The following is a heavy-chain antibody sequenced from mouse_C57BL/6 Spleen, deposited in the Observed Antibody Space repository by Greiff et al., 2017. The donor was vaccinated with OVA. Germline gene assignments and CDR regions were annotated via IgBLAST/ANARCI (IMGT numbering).Heavy chain of an antibody. Sequence: QVQLQQSGPELVKPGASVKISCKASGYAFSSSWMNWVKQRPGKGLEWIGRIYPGDGDTNYNGKFKGKATLTADKSSSTAYMQLSSLTSEDSAVYFCARGLYGSTPFDYWGQGTTLTVSS. CDR3: ARGLYGSTPFDY. J-gene: IGHJ2*01. CDR1: GYAFSSSW. V-gene: IGHV1-82*01. CDR2: IYPGDGDT. D-gene: IGHD1-1*01.